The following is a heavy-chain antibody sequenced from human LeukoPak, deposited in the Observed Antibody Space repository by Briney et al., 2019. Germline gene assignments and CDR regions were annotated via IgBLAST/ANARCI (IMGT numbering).Heavy chain of an antibody. Sequence: GGSLRLSCAASGFAFSSYAMHWVRQAPGKGLEWVSVIYSGGSTYYADSVKGRFTISRDNSKNTLYLQMNSLRAEDTAVYYCAREYSSSWYSYYMDVWGKGTTVTVSS. CDR1: GFAFSSYA. V-gene: IGHV3-53*01. J-gene: IGHJ6*03. CDR2: IYSGGST. D-gene: IGHD6-13*01. CDR3: AREYSSSWYSYYMDV.